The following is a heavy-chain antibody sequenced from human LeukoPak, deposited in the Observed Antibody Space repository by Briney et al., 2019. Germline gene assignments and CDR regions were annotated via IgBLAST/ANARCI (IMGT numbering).Heavy chain of an antibody. CDR2: IYYSGST. J-gene: IGHJ5*02. CDR1: GGSVSSSSYY. CDR3: ARQHSSSWSDWFDP. D-gene: IGHD6-13*01. Sequence: SETLSLTCTVSGGSVSSSSYYWGWIRQPPGKGLEWFGSIYYSGSTYYNPSLKSRVTISVDTSKNQFSLKLSSVTAADTAVYYCARQHSSSWSDWFDPWGQGTPVTASS. V-gene: IGHV4-39*01.